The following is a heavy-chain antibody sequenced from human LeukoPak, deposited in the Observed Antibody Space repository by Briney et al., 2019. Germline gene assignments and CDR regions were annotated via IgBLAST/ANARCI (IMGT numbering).Heavy chain of an antibody. CDR2: INPNSGGT. V-gene: IGHV1-2*02. J-gene: IGHJ4*02. CDR3: ARVSKGYCGGYCYSDY. CDR1: GYTFTSHD. Sequence: ASVKVSCKASGYTFTSHDINWVRQAPGQGLEGMGCINPNSGGTNYAQKFQGRVTMTRDTSITTAYMDLSSLRSDDTALYYCARVSKGYCGGYCYSDYWGQGTLVTVSS. D-gene: IGHD2-21*02.